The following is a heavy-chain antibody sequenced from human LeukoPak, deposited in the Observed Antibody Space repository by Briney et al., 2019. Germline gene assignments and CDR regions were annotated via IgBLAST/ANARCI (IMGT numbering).Heavy chain of an antibody. V-gene: IGHV4-39*07. J-gene: IGHJ4*02. CDR1: GGSISSYY. CDR2: IYYSGST. D-gene: IGHD3-3*01. Sequence: SETLSLTCTVSGGSISSYYWGWIRQPPGKGLEWIGSIYYSGSTYYNPSLKSRVTISVDTSKNQFSLKLSSVTAADTAVYYCARAEYDFWSGYYRGQYFDYWGQGTLVTVSS. CDR3: ARAEYDFWSGYYRGQYFDY.